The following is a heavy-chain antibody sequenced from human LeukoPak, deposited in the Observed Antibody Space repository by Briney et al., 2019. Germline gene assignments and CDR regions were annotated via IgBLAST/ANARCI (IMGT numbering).Heavy chain of an antibody. CDR1: GFNFRRYG. CDR3: ARAPVTSCRGAYCYPFDY. CDR2: TSSSDAGT. V-gene: IGHV3-23*01. D-gene: IGHD2-21*01. J-gene: IGHJ4*02. Sequence: PGGSLRLSCAASGFNFRRYGMNWVRQAPGKGLEWVSATSSSDAGTYHADSVRGRFTISRDNSKNTLYLQMNSLRVEDAAVYYCARAPVTSCRGAYCYPFDYWGQGTLVTVSS.